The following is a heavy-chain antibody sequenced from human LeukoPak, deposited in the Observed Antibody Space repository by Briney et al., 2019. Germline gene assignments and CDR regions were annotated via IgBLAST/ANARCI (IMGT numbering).Heavy chain of an antibody. V-gene: IGHV1-69*05. CDR1: GYTFTSYG. CDR2: IIPIFGTA. D-gene: IGHD4-11*01. CDR3: ARDQLLAWATVTTLDY. Sequence: PGASVKVSCKASGYTFTSYGISWVRQAPGQGLEWMGRIIPIFGTANYAQKFQGRVTITTDESTSTAYMELSSLRSEDTAVYYCARDQLLAWATVTTLDYWGQGTLVTVPS. J-gene: IGHJ4*02.